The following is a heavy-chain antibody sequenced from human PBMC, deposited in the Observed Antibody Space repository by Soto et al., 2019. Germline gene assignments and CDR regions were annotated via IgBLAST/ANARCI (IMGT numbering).Heavy chain of an antibody. CDR2: IYYSGST. J-gene: IGHJ5*02. CDR1: GGSISSSSYY. D-gene: IGHD5-12*01. Sequence: LSLTCTVSGGSISSSSYYWGWIRQPPGKGLEWIGSIYYSGSTYYNPSLKSRVTISVDTSKNQFSLKLSSVTAADTAVYYCARLGLRYGALYNWFDPWGQGTLVTVSS. CDR3: ARLGLRYGALYNWFDP. V-gene: IGHV4-39*01.